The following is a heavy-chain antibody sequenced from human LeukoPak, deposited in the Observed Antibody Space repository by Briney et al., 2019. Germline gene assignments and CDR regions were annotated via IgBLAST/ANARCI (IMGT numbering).Heavy chain of an antibody. D-gene: IGHD4-17*01. J-gene: IGHJ6*03. V-gene: IGHV1-69*05. CDR1: GGTFSSYA. CDR3: ARDLNMDGDGAYYYYMDV. CDR2: IIPMFGTA. Sequence: SVKVSCKGSGGTFSSYAISWVRQAPGQGGEWMGGIIPMFGTANYAQNFQGRVTITTDESTSTAYMELSSLRSEDTAVYYCARDLNMDGDGAYYYYMDVWGKGTTVTVSS.